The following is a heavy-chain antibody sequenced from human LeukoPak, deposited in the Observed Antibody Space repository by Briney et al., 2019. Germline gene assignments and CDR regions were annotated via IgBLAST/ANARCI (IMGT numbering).Heavy chain of an antibody. J-gene: IGHJ5*02. CDR3: ARRPIGTKSWFDP. V-gene: IGHV1-69*13. CDR1: GGTFSSYA. CDR2: IIPIFGTA. Sequence: ASVKVSCTASGGTFSSYAISWVRQAPGQGLEWMGGIIPIFGTANYAQKFQGRVTITADESTSTAYMELSSLRSEDTAVYYCARRPIGTKSWFDPWGQGTLVTVSS. D-gene: IGHD6-13*01.